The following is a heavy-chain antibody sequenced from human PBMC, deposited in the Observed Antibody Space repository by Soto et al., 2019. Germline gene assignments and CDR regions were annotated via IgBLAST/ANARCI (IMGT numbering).Heavy chain of an antibody. J-gene: IGHJ4*02. CDR3: AREYCSSTSCYDYYFDY. CDR2: IYYSGST. D-gene: IGHD2-2*01. CDR1: GGSISSSSYY. Sequence: PSETLSLTCTVSGGSISSSSYYWGWIRQPPGKGLEWIGGIYYSGSTYYNPSLKSRVTISVDTSKNQFSLKLSSVTAADTAVYYCAREYCSSTSCYDYYFDYWGQGTLVTVSS. V-gene: IGHV4-39*02.